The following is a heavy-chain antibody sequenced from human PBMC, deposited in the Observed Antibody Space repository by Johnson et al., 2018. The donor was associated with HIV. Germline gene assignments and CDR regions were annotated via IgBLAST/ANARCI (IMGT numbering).Heavy chain of an antibody. CDR1: GFTFSSYA. D-gene: IGHD5-24*01. J-gene: IGHJ3*02. CDR3: SRVERRWLQSGSFDI. V-gene: IGHV3-NL1*01. Sequence: QVQLVESGGGVVQPGRSLRLSCAASGFTFSSYAMHWVRQAPGKGLERVSVIYSGGSTYYADSVKGRITISRDNSKNTLYHQMNSLRAEDTAVYYCSRVERRWLQSGSFDIWGQGTMVTVSS. CDR2: IYSGGST.